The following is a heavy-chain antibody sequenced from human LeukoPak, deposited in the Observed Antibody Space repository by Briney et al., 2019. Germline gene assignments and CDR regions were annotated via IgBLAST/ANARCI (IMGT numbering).Heavy chain of an antibody. Sequence: SVKVSCKAAGGTFSSYAISWVRQAPGQGLEWMGGIIPIFGTANYAQKFQGRVTITADESTSTAYMELSSLRSEDTAVYYCARDSPYDFWSGYLTQTGSFYYYGMDVWGQGTTVTVSS. CDR2: IIPIFGTA. CDR1: GGTFSSYA. CDR3: ARDSPYDFWSGYLTQTGSFYYYGMDV. V-gene: IGHV1-69*13. J-gene: IGHJ6*02. D-gene: IGHD3-3*01.